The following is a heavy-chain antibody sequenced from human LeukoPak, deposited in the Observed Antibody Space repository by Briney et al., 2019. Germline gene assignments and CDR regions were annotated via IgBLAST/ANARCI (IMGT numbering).Heavy chain of an antibody. CDR1: GFTFSSYG. CDR2: IWYDGSNK. D-gene: IGHD4-17*01. Sequence: GRSLRLSCAASGFTFSSYGMHWVRQAPGKGLEWVAVIWYDGSNKYYADSVKGRFTISRDNSKNTLYLQMNSLRAEDTAVYYCARDEGRYGDEAYYYCGMDVWGQGTTVTVSS. CDR3: ARDEGRYGDEAYYYCGMDV. V-gene: IGHV3-33*01. J-gene: IGHJ6*02.